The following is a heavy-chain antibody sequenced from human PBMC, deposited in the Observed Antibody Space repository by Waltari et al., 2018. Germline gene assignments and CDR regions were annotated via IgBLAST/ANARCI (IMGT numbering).Heavy chain of an antibody. CDR2: IYSGGGTT. V-gene: IGHV3-23*03. J-gene: IGHJ5*02. Sequence: EVQLLESGGGLVQPGGSLRLSCAASGFTFRRYAMSWVRQAPGKGPEWVSVIYSGGGTTHYADSVKGRFTVSRDNSKDTLYLQMDSLRAEDTAVYYCAKDSHYSSSSNDWFDPWGQGTLVIVSS. CDR1: GFTFRRYA. D-gene: IGHD6-6*01. CDR3: AKDSHYSSSSNDWFDP.